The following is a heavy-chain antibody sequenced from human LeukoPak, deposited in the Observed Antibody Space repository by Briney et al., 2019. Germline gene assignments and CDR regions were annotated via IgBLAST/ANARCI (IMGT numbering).Heavy chain of an antibody. Sequence: GSLRLSCAASGFTFSSYAMSWVRQAPGKGVECVSAISGTGGSTYYADSVRGRFTISRDNSKNTLYLQMNSLRAEDTAVYYCAKEPHNYYDSSGYYNYFDYWGQGTLVTVSS. CDR2: ISGTGGST. CDR1: GFTFSSYA. D-gene: IGHD3-22*01. J-gene: IGHJ4*02. CDR3: AKEPHNYYDSSGYYNYFDY. V-gene: IGHV3-23*01.